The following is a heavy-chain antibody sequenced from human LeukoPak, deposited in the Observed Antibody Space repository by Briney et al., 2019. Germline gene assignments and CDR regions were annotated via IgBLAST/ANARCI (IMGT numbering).Heavy chain of an antibody. Sequence: ASVKVSCKASGYTSTSYAMHWVRQDPGQRLEWMGWINAGNGNTKYSQKFQGRVTITRDTSASTAYMELSSLRSEDTAVYYCARGLMGYCSSTSCFILGYWGQGTLVTVSS. V-gene: IGHV1-3*01. J-gene: IGHJ4*02. CDR2: INAGNGNT. CDR3: ARGLMGYCSSTSCFILGY. D-gene: IGHD2-2*01. CDR1: GYTSTSYA.